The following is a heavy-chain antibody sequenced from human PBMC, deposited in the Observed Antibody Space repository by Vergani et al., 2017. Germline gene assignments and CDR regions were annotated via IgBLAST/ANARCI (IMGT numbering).Heavy chain of an antibody. D-gene: IGHD6-19*01. CDR2: IIPIFGTA. V-gene: IGHV1-69*12. CDR1: GGTFSSYA. Sequence: QVQLVQSGAEVKKPGSSVKVSCKASGGTFSSYAISWVRQAPGQGLEWMGGIIPIFGTANYAQKFQGRVTITADESTSTANMELSSLRSEDTAVYYCARVAVAGTLSEDYIDYWGQGTLVTVSS. J-gene: IGHJ4*02. CDR3: ARVAVAGTLSEDYIDY.